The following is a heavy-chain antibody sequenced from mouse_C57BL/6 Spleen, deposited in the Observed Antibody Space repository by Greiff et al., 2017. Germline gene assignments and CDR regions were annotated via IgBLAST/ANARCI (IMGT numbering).Heavy chain of an antibody. J-gene: IGHJ4*01. CDR1: GYTFTSYW. CDR3: ARKGRSNYYAMDY. V-gene: IGHV1-64*01. D-gene: IGHD2-5*01. CDR2: IHPNSGST. Sequence: QVQLQQSGAELVKPGASVKLSCKASGYTFTSYWMHWVKQRPGQGLEWIGMIHPNSGSTNYNEKFKSKATLTVDKSSSTAYMQLSSLTSEDSAVYYCARKGRSNYYAMDYWGQGTSVTVSS.